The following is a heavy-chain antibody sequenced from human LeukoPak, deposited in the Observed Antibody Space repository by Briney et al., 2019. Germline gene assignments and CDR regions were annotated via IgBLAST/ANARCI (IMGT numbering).Heavy chain of an antibody. Sequence: SVKVSCKASGYTFTSYYMHWVRQAPGQGLEWMGGIIPIFGTANYAQKFQGRVTITADESTSTAYMELSSLRSEDTAVYYCARGRATVTTWHYWGQGTLVTVSS. CDR3: ARGRATVTTWHY. CDR2: IIPIFGTA. J-gene: IGHJ4*02. D-gene: IGHD4-17*01. V-gene: IGHV1-69*13. CDR1: GYTFTSYY.